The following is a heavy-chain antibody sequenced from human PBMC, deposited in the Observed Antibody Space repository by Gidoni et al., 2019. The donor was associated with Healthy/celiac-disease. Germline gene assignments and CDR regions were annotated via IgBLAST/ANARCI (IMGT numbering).Heavy chain of an antibody. D-gene: IGHD3-22*01. CDR1: GGSFSGYY. Sequence: QVQLQQWGAGLLKPSETLSLTCAVYGGSFSGYYWSWIRQPPGKGLEWIGEINHSGSTNYNPSLKSRVTISVDTSKNQFSLKLSSVTAADTAVYYCARVNTYYYDSSGYYYRTPFDYWGQGTLVTVSS. J-gene: IGHJ4*02. CDR3: ARVNTYYYDSSGYYYRTPFDY. CDR2: INHSGST. V-gene: IGHV4-34*01.